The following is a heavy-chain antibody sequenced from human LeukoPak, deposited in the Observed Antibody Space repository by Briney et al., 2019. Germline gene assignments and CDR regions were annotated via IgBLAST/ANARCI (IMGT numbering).Heavy chain of an antibody. J-gene: IGHJ3*02. CDR1: GYTFTSYG. CDR2: ISAYNGNT. CDR3: ARDFYSHDYGETNDAFDI. Sequence: ASVKVSCKASGYTFTSYGISWVRQAPEQGLEWMGWISAYNGNTNYAQKLQGRGTMTTDTSTSTAYMELRSLRSDDTAVYYCARDFYSHDYGETNDAFDIWGQGTMVTVSS. V-gene: IGHV1-18*01. D-gene: IGHD4-17*01.